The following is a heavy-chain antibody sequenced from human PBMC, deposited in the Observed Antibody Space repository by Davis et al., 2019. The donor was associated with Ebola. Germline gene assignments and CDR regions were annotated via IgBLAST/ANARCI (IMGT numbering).Heavy chain of an antibody. Sequence: SETLSLTCSVSGGSITSESYYWGWIRQPPGKGQEWIGSIRYGGNTYYKSSLKSRVTISVDTSKNQFSLKLTSVTAADTAVYYCARHRDGTTYSAYDFWGLGTLVIVSS. CDR3: ARHRDGTTYSAYDF. V-gene: IGHV4-39*01. CDR2: IRYGGNT. CDR1: GGSITSESYY. D-gene: IGHD2/OR15-2a*01. J-gene: IGHJ4*02.